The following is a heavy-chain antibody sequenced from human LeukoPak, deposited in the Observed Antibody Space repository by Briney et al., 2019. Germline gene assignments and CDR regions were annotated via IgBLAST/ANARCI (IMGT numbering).Heavy chain of an antibody. CDR1: GYTFSSYD. J-gene: IGHJ3*02. V-gene: IGHV1-8*01. D-gene: IGHD3-10*01. CDR2: MNPNTGNT. CDR3: ARDLRPIYQQMVRGPGAFDI. Sequence: ASVKVSCKASGYTFSSYDINWVRQAAGQGLEWMGYMNPNTGNTGYAQKFHGRGTITMNISISTVYMELSSLRSEHTAVYYCARDLRPIYQQMVRGPGAFDIWGQGTMVTVSS.